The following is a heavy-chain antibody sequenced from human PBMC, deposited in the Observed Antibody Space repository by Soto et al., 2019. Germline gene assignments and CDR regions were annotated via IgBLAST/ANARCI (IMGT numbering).Heavy chain of an antibody. D-gene: IGHD3-3*01. V-gene: IGHV1-3*01. CDR3: AREPEDGVPGDF. J-gene: IGHJ4*02. Sequence: QVQLVQSGAEVKEPGASVKVSCKASGYTFTSHTIHSARQAPGQGLEWMGWIIVSHGRPRIAPHFQGRVTLTTDTSATTAYMELNSLTSEDTAVYFCAREPEDGVPGDFWGQGTLVVVSS. CDR2: IIVSHGRP. CDR1: GYTFTSHT.